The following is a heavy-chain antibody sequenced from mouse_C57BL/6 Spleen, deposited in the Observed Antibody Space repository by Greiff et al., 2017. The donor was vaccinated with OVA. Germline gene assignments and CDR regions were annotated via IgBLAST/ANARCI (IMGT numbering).Heavy chain of an antibody. J-gene: IGHJ2*01. Sequence: EVKLVESGGGLVKPGGSLKLSCAASGFTFSDYGMHWVRQAPEKGLEWVAYISSGSSTIYYADTVKGRFTISRDNAKNTLFLQMTSLRSKDTAMYYCARGTMVTSFDYWGQGTTLTVSS. CDR3: ARGTMVTSFDY. V-gene: IGHV5-17*01. CDR2: ISSGSSTI. D-gene: IGHD2-2*01. CDR1: GFTFSDYG.